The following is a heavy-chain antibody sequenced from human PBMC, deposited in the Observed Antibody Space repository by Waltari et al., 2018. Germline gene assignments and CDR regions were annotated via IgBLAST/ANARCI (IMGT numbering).Heavy chain of an antibody. CDR1: GDAIINSNIY. J-gene: IGHJ4*02. V-gene: IGHV4-61*02. Sequence: QVRLQESGPGLVKPSQPLSLTCGVSGDAIINSNIYWTWFRPPAGKRLEWRGRIDVTGNTLYNPSLKSRVTISMDASKNQFSLSLNFVTVADTAVYFCARDDMFSGWSYFDSWGQGTLVTVSS. CDR2: IDVTGNT. D-gene: IGHD1-26*01. CDR3: ARDDMFSGWSYFDS.